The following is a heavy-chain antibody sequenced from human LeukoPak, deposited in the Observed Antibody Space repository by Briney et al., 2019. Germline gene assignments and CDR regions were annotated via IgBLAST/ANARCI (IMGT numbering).Heavy chain of an antibody. V-gene: IGHV3-30*18. Sequence: GGSLRLSCAASGFTFSSYGMHWVRQAPGKGLEWVAVISYDGSNKYYADPVKGRFTISRDNSKNTLYLQMNSLRAEDTAVYYCAKARNGMDVWGQGTTVTVSS. CDR3: AKARNGMDV. CDR2: ISYDGSNK. CDR1: GFTFSSYG. J-gene: IGHJ6*02.